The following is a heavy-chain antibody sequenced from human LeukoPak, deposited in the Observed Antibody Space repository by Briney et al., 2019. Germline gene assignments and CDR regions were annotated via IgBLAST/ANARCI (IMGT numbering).Heavy chain of an antibody. Sequence: GGSLRLSCAASGFTFSSYAMSWVRQAPGKGLEWVSAISGSGGSTYYADSVKGRFTISRDNSKNTLYLQMNSLRAEDTDEYYCAKDRDIVVVPAVHFDYWGQGTLVTVSS. D-gene: IGHD2-2*01. CDR2: ISGSGGST. CDR3: AKDRDIVVVPAVHFDY. J-gene: IGHJ4*02. CDR1: GFTFSSYA. V-gene: IGHV3-23*01.